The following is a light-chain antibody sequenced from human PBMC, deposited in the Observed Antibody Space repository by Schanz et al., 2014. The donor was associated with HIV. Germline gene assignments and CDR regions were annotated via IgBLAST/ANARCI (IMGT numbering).Light chain of an antibody. Sequence: QSALTQPASVSGSPGQSISISCTGSSSDIGGYKYVSWYQQHPDKAPKLMIYDVSNRPSGVSNRFSGSKSGNTASLTISGLQAEDEADYYCSSYTSSSTPYVVFGGGTKLTVL. J-gene: IGLJ2*01. CDR2: DVS. CDR3: SSYTSSSTPYVV. V-gene: IGLV2-14*03. CDR1: SSDIGGYKY.